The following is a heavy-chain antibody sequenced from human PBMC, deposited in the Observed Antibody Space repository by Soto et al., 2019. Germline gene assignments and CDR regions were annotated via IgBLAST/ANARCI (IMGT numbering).Heavy chain of an antibody. J-gene: IGHJ2*01. CDR1: GGTLSTFG. CDR3: ATGDYYDNRGYHENGGYFDL. D-gene: IGHD3-22*01. V-gene: IGHV1-69*06. CDR2: IDPVLGSA. Sequence: QVQLVQSGAEVKKPGSSVKVSCKTSGGTLSTFGFSWVRQAPGQGLEWMGGIDPVLGSADYPQKFQGRVTITADTSINTVYMELSSLRSEDTAVYYCATGDYYDNRGYHENGGYFDLRGRGSLVTVSS.